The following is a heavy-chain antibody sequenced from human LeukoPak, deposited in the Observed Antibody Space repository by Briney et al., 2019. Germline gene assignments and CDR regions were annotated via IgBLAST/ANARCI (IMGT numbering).Heavy chain of an antibody. D-gene: IGHD3-3*01. Sequence: GGSLRLSCAASGLTFSSYAMSWVRQAPGKGLEWVSAISGSGGSTYYADSVKGRFTISRDNSKNTLYLQMNSLRAEDTAVYYCAKLLEWLQYGMDVWGQGTTVTVSS. CDR3: AKLLEWLQYGMDV. CDR1: GLTFSSYA. CDR2: ISGSGGST. V-gene: IGHV3-23*01. J-gene: IGHJ6*02.